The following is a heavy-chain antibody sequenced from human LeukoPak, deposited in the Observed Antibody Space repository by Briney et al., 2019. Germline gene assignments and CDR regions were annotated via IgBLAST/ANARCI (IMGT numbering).Heavy chain of an antibody. D-gene: IGHD1-26*01. CDR3: ARENSGSYPEVGYYFDY. CDR1: GFTFSSYS. CDR2: IISSSSYI. Sequence: GGSLRLSCAASGFTFSSYSMNWVRRAPGKALEWVSSIISSSSYIYYADSVKGRFTISRDNAKNSLYLQMNSLRDEDTAVYYCARENSGSYPEVGYYFDYWGQGTLVTVSS. V-gene: IGHV3-21*01. J-gene: IGHJ4*02.